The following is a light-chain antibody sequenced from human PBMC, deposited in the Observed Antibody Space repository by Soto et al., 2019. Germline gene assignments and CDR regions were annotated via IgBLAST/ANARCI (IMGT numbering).Light chain of an antibody. J-gene: IGKJ5*01. CDR3: QQRNSWPVT. V-gene: IGKV3-11*01. CDR2: DSS. Sequence: IVLTQSPATLSLSPGERVTLSCRASQSSSNYLAWYQQKPGQAPRLLIYDSSNRATGIPARFSGSGSGTDFTLTISSLEPEDFAVYYCQQRNSWPVTFGQGTRLEIK. CDR1: QSSSNY.